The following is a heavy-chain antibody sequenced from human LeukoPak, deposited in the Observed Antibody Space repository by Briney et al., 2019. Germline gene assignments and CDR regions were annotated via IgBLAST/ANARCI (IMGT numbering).Heavy chain of an antibody. Sequence: SETLSLTCTVSGGSISSSSYYWGWIRQPPGKGLEWIGSIYYSGSTYYNPSLKSRVTISVDTSKNQFSLKLSSVTAADTAVYYCAGDEGQWLVVGDDYWGQGTLVTDSS. J-gene: IGHJ4*02. CDR3: AGDEGQWLVVGDDY. CDR1: GGSISSSSYY. D-gene: IGHD6-19*01. CDR2: IYYSGST. V-gene: IGHV4-39*07.